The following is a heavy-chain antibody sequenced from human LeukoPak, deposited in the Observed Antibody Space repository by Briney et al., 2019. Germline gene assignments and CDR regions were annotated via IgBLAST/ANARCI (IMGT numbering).Heavy chain of an antibody. CDR1: GGSISSYY. CDR3: ARERAERLNWFDP. Sequence: SETLSLTCTVSGGSISSYYWSWIRQPPGKGLEWIGYIYYSGSTNYNPSLKSRVTISVDTSKNQFSLKLSSVTAADTAVYYRARERAERLNWFDPWGQGTLVTVSS. V-gene: IGHV4-59*01. CDR2: IYYSGST. J-gene: IGHJ5*02. D-gene: IGHD4-11*01.